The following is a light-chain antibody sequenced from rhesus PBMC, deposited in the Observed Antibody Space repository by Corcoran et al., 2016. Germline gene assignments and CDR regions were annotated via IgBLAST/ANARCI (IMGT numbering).Light chain of an antibody. CDR1: QGIISW. Sequence: DIQMTQSPSSLSASVGDKVTITCRASQGIISWLAWYQQKPGKAPKLLIYAASSLQSGVPSRFSGSGSVTAYTLTISSMQPEDFATYYCQQGYNTPFTFGPGTKLDI. CDR3: QQGYNTPFT. V-gene: IGKV1-18*01. CDR2: AAS. J-gene: IGKJ3*01.